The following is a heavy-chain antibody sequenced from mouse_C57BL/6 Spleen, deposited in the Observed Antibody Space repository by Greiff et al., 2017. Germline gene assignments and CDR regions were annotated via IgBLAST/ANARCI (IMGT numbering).Heavy chain of an antibody. J-gene: IGHJ2*01. CDR3: ARGSSGYDFDY. CDR1: GYSITSGYD. D-gene: IGHD3-2*02. Sequence: EVKLQESGPGMVKPSQSLSLTCTVTGYSITSGYDWHWIRHFPGNKLEWMGYISYSGSTNYNSSLKSRISITHDTSKNHFFLKLNSVTTEDTATYYCARGSSGYDFDYGGQGTTLTVSS. CDR2: ISYSGST. V-gene: IGHV3-1*01.